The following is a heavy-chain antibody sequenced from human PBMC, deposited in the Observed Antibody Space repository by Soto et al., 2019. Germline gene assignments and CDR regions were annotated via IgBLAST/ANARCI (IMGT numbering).Heavy chain of an antibody. Sequence: GGSLRLSCVASGFTFSDYYMDWARQAAGKGLEWVGRIRNKANSYTTEYAASVKGRFTISRDDSESSLNLQMNNLKTEDTAVYYCARGINLRFLLGWRYCMEVWGRGTTVTVSS. V-gene: IGHV3-72*01. J-gene: IGHJ6*03. CDR1: GFTFSDYY. CDR2: IRNKANSYTT. D-gene: IGHD3-3*01. CDR3: ARGINLRFLLGWRYCMEV.